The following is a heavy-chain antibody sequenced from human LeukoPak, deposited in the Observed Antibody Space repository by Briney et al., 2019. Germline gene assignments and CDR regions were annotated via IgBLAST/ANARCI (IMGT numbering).Heavy chain of an antibody. Sequence: SQTLSLTCAISGDSVSSNSAAWNWIRQSPSRGLEWLGRTYYRSEWYNDYAVSVKSRITINPDTSKNQFSLQLNSVTPEDTAVYYCARGSRITGTTSEGGPNWFDPWGQGTLVTVSS. D-gene: IGHD1-7*01. CDR2: TYYRSEWYN. J-gene: IGHJ5*02. CDR3: ARGSRITGTTSEGGPNWFDP. CDR1: GDSVSSNSAA. V-gene: IGHV6-1*01.